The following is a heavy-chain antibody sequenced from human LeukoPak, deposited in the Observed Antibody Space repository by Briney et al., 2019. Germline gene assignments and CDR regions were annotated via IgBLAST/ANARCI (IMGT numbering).Heavy chain of an antibody. V-gene: IGHV4-30-4*01. Sequence: SETLSLTCTVSGVSISSSNYYWGWIRQPPGKGLEWIGYIYYSGSTYYNPSLKSRVTISVDTSKNQFSLKLSSVTAADTAVYYCARVVYRSSWYQDYWGQGTLVTVSS. J-gene: IGHJ4*02. CDR3: ARVVYRSSWYQDY. CDR1: GVSISSSNYY. D-gene: IGHD6-13*01. CDR2: IYYSGST.